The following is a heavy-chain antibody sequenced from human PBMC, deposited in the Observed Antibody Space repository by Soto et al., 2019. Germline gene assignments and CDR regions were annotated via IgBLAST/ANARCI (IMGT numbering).Heavy chain of an antibody. J-gene: IGHJ5*02. D-gene: IGHD6-19*01. CDR3: ARVNRSGWLRLLAP. Sequence: SETLSLTCTVSGGSVSSYYWSWIRQPPGKGLEWIGYIYYTETTNYNPSLKSRVTISVDTSKNQFSLKLSSVTAADTAVYHCARVNRSGWLRLLAPCGRGTLVTVSS. CDR1: GGSVSSYY. CDR2: IYYTETT. V-gene: IGHV4-59*02.